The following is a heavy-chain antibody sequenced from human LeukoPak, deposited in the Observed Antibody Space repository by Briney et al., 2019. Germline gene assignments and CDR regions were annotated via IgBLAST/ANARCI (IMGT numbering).Heavy chain of an antibody. CDR3: ALNMVGGQIFDF. CDR1: GFTFSNYW. V-gene: IGHV3-7*01. Sequence: GGSLRLSCAASGFTFSNYWMSWVRQAPGKGLEWVADIKRAESEQHYVDSVKGRFTISRDNAKNSLYLQMNSLRAEDTAVYYCALNMVGGQIFDFWGQGTLVTVSS. CDR2: IKRAESEQ. J-gene: IGHJ4*02. D-gene: IGHD3-10*01.